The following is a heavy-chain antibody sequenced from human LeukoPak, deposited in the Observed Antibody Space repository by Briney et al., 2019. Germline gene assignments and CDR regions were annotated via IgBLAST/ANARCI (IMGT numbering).Heavy chain of an antibody. CDR2: MNPNSGNT. CDR1: GYTFTSYD. D-gene: IGHD3-3*01. Sequence: ASVKVSCKASGYTFTSYDINWVRQATGQGLEWMGWMNPNSGNTGYAQKFQGRVTITRNTSISTAYMELSSLRSEDTAVYYCARGPPYYDVWSGYSRHFDYWGQGTLVTVSS. V-gene: IGHV1-8*03. CDR3: ARGPPYYDVWSGYSRHFDY. J-gene: IGHJ4*02.